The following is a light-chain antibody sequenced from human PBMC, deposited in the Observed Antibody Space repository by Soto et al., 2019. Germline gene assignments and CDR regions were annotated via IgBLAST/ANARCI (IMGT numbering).Light chain of an antibody. CDR1: QSISSW. J-gene: IGKJ1*01. V-gene: IGKV1-5*01. Sequence: DIQMTQSPYTLSASVVDRVTITCRASQSISSWLAWYQQKPGKAPKLLIYDASSLESGVPSRFSGSGSGTEFTLTISSLQPDDFATYYCQHYNSYSEAFGQGTKVDIK. CDR3: QHYNSYSEA. CDR2: DAS.